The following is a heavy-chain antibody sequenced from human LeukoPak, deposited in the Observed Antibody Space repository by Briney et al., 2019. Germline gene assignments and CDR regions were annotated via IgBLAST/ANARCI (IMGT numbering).Heavy chain of an antibody. J-gene: IGHJ4*02. CDR3: ARWRQSGTYYAPPYFDY. D-gene: IGHD1-26*01. CDR2: IYYSGSR. V-gene: IGHV4-59*08. Sequence: SETLSLTCTVSGDSISSYYWSWIRQPPGKGLEWIGYIYYSGSRNYNPSLKSRVTISVDTSKNQFSLKLTSVTDADTAVYYCARWRQSGTYYAPPYFDYWGQGTLVTVSS. CDR1: GDSISSYY.